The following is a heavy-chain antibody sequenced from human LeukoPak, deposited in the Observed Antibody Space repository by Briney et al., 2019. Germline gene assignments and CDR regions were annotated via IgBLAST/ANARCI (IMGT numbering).Heavy chain of an antibody. CDR2: ISGSGGST. CDR3: AKYTVQLWDNIDY. CDR1: GFTFSSYA. J-gene: IGHJ4*02. D-gene: IGHD5-18*01. V-gene: IGHV3-23*01. Sequence: GGSLRLSCTASGFTFSSYAMSWVRQAPGKGLEWVSTISGSGGSTYYADSVKGRFTISRDNSKNALYLQMNSLRAEATAGYYCAKYTVQLWDNIDYWGQGTLVTVSS.